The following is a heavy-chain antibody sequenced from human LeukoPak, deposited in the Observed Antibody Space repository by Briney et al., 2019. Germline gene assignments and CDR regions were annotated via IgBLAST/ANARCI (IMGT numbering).Heavy chain of an antibody. Sequence: PGGSLRLSCAASGFTFSSYGMHWVRQAPGKGLEWVAVISYDGSNKYYADSVKGRFTISRDNSKNTLYLQMNSLRAEDTAVYYCAKAGFGIQLWLYVDYRGQGTLVTVSS. CDR1: GFTFSSYG. V-gene: IGHV3-30*18. J-gene: IGHJ4*02. CDR3: AKAGFGIQLWLYVDY. D-gene: IGHD5-18*01. CDR2: ISYDGSNK.